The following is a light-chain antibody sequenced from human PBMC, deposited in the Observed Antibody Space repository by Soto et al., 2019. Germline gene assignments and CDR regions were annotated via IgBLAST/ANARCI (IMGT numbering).Light chain of an antibody. Sequence: EIVMTQSPATLSVSPGERATLSCRASQSVSRNLAWYQQKPGQAPRLLIYGASTRATGIPARFSGSGSGTEFTLTISSLQSEDFAVYYCQQYNNWPAITFGQGTRLE. CDR2: GAS. J-gene: IGKJ5*01. CDR1: QSVSRN. V-gene: IGKV3D-15*01. CDR3: QQYNNWPAIT.